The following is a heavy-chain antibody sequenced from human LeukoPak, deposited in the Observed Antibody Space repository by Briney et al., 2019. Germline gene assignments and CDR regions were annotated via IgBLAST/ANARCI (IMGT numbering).Heavy chain of an antibody. CDR3: ARDMSYDCWSGYYGRWFDP. D-gene: IGHD3-3*01. Sequence: PSETLSLTCTVSGGSISGSNFYCGWIRQPPGKGLEWIGSVFYSGSAYYSPSLKSRVTISVDTSKNQFSLKLSSVTAADTAVYYCARDMSYDCWSGYYGRWFDPSGQGTLVTVSP. CDR1: GGSISGSNFY. V-gene: IGHV4-39*07. CDR2: VFYSGSA. J-gene: IGHJ5*02.